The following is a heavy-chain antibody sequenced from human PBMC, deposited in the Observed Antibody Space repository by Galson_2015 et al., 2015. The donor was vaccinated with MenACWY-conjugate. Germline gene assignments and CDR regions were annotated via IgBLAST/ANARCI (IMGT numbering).Heavy chain of an antibody. V-gene: IGHV3-30*03. CDR1: GFTFSTYG. D-gene: IGHD1-1*01. CDR3: TTDPGTPSSVGYFDY. CDR2: ISYDGNAK. Sequence: SLRLSCAASGFTFSTYGMHWVRQAPGKGLEWVAVISYDGNAKYYADSVKGRFTISRDDSKNTLYLQMNSLKTEDTAVYYCTTDPGTPSSVGYFDYWGQGTLVTVSS. J-gene: IGHJ4*02.